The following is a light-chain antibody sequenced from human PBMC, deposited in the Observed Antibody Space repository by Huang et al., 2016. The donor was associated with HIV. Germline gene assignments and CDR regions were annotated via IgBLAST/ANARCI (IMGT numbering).Light chain of an antibody. V-gene: IGKV3-15*01. Sequence: IVMTQSPATLYVSPGERATPSCRASQGVGYNLAWYQQNLGQAPRLLLYGASARSTGLPARFSGSGSGTEFTLTISSLQSEDFAVYYCQQYNTWPYTFGQGT. CDR2: GAS. CDR1: QGVGYN. J-gene: IGKJ2*01. CDR3: QQYNTWPYT.